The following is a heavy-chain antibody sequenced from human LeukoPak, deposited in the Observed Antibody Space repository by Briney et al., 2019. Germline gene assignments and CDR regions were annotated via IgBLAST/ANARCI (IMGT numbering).Heavy chain of an antibody. V-gene: IGHV4-59*12. J-gene: IGHJ4*02. Sequence: PSETLSLTCTVSGGSISSYYWSWIRQPPGKGLEWIGYIYYSGSTNYNPSLKSRVTISVDTSKNHFSLKLSSVTAADTAVYYCARGSLVPPYYYFDSWGQGTLVTVSS. D-gene: IGHD6-6*01. CDR1: GGSISSYY. CDR2: IYYSGST. CDR3: ARGSLVPPYYYFDS.